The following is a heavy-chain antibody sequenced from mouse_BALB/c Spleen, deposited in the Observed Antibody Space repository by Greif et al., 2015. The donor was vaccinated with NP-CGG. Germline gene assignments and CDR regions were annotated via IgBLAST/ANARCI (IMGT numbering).Heavy chain of an antibody. CDR1: GFTFSSYA. D-gene: IGHD1-1*01. V-gene: IGHV5-9-3*01. J-gene: IGHJ2*01. CDR2: ISSGGSYT. CDR3: ARITTVVPYFDY. Sequence: EVHLVESGGGLVKPGGSLKLSCAASGFTFSSYAMSWVRQTPEKRLEWVATISSGGSYTYYPDSVKGRFTISRDNAKNTLYLQMSSLRSEDTAMYYCARITTVVPYFDYWGQGTTLTVSS.